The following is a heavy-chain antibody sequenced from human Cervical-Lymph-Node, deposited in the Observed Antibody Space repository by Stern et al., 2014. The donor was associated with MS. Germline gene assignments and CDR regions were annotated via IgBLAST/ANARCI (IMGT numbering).Heavy chain of an antibody. J-gene: IGHJ4*02. CDR3: ATTQTSYGSGSYLDN. V-gene: IGHV1-69*02. D-gene: IGHD3-10*01. Sequence: VQLVQSGAEVKKPGSSVKVSCKASGGTFTTYTISWVRQAPGHGLEWMGRITTVLSLTNVAQNFQDRLTLSVDKSANTVQMELSGLTSGDTAVYYGATTQTSYGSGSYLDNWGQGTLVIVSS. CDR2: ITTVLSLT. CDR1: GGTFTTYT.